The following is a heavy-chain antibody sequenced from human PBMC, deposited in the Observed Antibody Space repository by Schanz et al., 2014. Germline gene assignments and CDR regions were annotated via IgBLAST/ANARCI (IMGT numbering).Heavy chain of an antibody. Sequence: QVQLVESGGGVVQPGRSLRLSCAASGFAFSVYGMHWVRQAPGKGPEWVAVIWSDGSTKYYADSVKGRFTISRENAKNSLYLQMNSLRAGDTAVYYCARVPYGSGSYWDYWGQGTLXTVSS. D-gene: IGHD3-10*01. J-gene: IGHJ4*02. V-gene: IGHV3-33*01. CDR2: IWSDGSTK. CDR3: ARVPYGSGSYWDY. CDR1: GFAFSVYG.